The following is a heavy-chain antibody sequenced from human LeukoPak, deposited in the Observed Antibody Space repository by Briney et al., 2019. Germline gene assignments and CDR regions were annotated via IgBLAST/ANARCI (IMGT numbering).Heavy chain of an antibody. J-gene: IGHJ4*02. CDR2: VNPNSGTT. CDR1: GYTFTSSD. D-gene: IGHD3-22*01. V-gene: IGHV1-8*01. CDR3: ARGRFSSGYYLDF. Sequence: ASVKVSCKASGYTFTSSDINWVRQAPGQGLEWMGWVNPNSGTTVYAQKFQDRVTMTRSTSTNTAYMELSSLKSEDTAVYYCARGRFSSGYYLDFWAQGTLVTVSS.